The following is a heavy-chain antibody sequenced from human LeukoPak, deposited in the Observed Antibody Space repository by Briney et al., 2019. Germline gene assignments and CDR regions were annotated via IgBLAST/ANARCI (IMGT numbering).Heavy chain of an antibody. Sequence: SETLSLTCTVSGGSISSYYWSWIRQPPGKGLEWIGYIYYSGSTNYNPSPKSRVTISVDTSKNQFSLKLSSVTAADTAVYYCARGERSYYYDSSGYYYYYYYMDVWGKGTTVTVSS. V-gene: IGHV4-59*01. D-gene: IGHD3-22*01. CDR2: IYYSGST. CDR1: GGSISSYY. CDR3: ARGERSYYYDSSGYYYYYYYMDV. J-gene: IGHJ6*03.